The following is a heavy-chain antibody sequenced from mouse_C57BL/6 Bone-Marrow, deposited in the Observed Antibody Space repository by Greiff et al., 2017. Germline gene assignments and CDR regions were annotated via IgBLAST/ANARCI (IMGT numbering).Heavy chain of an antibody. J-gene: IGHJ3*01. CDR3: AREGDGYYVVPFAY. CDR2: IYPYNGVS. D-gene: IGHD2-3*01. Sequence: EVKLQESGPELVKPGASVKISCKASGYSFTGYYMHWVKQSHGNILDWIGYIYPYNGVSSYNQKFKGKATLTVDKSSSTAYMELRSLTSEDSAVYYCAREGDGYYVVPFAYWGQGTLVTVSA. V-gene: IGHV1-31*01. CDR1: GYSFTGYY.